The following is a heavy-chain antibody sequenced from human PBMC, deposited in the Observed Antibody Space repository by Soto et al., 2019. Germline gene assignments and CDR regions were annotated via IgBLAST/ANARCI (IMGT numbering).Heavy chain of an antibody. CDR1: GGSISSSSYY. V-gene: IGHV4-39*01. D-gene: IGHD3-10*01. CDR2: IYYSGST. J-gene: IGHJ4*02. CDR3: ARQFRGQLLRRYYFDY. Sequence: SETLSLTCTVSGGSISSSSYYWGWIRQPPGKGLEWIGSIYYSGSTYYNPSLKSRVTISVDTSKNQFSLKLSSVTAADTAVYYCARQFRGQLLRRYYFDYWGQGTLVTVSS.